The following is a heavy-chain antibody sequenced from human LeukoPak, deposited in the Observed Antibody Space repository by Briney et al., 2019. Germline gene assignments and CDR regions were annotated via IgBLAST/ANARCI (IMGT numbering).Heavy chain of an antibody. V-gene: IGHV1-2*02. D-gene: IGHD5-18*01. CDR2: INPHSGGT. CDR1: GYTFTDYF. CDR3: ARGGPEVTTYYFDY. Sequence: ASVKVSCKASGYTFTDYFMHWVRQAPGQGLLGMRWINPHSGGTNYAQKFQGRVTMTRDTSISTAYMELSRLRSDDTAVYYCARGGPEVTTYYFDYWGQGTLVTVSS. J-gene: IGHJ4*02.